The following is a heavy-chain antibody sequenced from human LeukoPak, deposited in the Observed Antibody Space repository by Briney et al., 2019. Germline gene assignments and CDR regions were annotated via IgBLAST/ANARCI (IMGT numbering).Heavy chain of an antibody. V-gene: IGHV3-30*04. CDR1: GFTFSSYA. Sequence: PGGSLRLSCAASGFTFSSYAMHWVRQAPGKGLEWVAVISYDGSNKYYADSVKGRFTISRDNSKNTLYLQMNSLGAEDTAVYYCAREKDDYGDYVDYWGQGTLVTVSS. D-gene: IGHD4-17*01. CDR3: AREKDDYGDYVDY. CDR2: ISYDGSNK. J-gene: IGHJ4*02.